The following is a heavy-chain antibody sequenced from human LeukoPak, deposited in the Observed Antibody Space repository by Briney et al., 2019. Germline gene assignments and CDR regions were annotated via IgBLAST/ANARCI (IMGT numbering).Heavy chain of an antibody. J-gene: IGHJ3*02. D-gene: IGHD3-22*01. CDR2: ISAYNGNT. V-gene: IGHV1-18*01. CDR1: GYTFTSYG. CDR3: ARDTPAVYDSSGYKDAFDI. Sequence: ASVKVSCKASGYTFTSYGISWVRQAPGQGLEWMGWISAYNGNTNYAQKLQGRVTMTTDTSTSTAYMELRSLRPDDTAVYYCARDTPAVYDSSGYKDAFDIWGQGTMVTVSS.